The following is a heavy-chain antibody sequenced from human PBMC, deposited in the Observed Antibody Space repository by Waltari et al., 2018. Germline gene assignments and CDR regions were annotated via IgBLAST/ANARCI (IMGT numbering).Heavy chain of an antibody. CDR2: KNPNSGNK. CDR3: ARRSYHHGITGTPSYFWLDA. V-gene: IGHV1-8*01. CDR1: RYTSPSQD. J-gene: IGHJ5*02. D-gene: IGHD1-7*01. Sequence: QLQLVQSGVELRKSGPSVTFSSLESRYTSPSQDLDSVSVATGHGAGWMGWKNPNSGNKGYAQESQSKVTITTNESTSTACMEPRSLMSEETAGYYCARRSYHHGITGTPSYFWLDAWGQGTLVTVSS.